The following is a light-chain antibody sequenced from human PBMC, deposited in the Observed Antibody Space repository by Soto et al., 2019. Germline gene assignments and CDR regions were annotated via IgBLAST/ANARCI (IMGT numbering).Light chain of an antibody. V-gene: IGKV3-15*01. CDR1: QSVSSY. CDR2: GAY. Sequence: EIVLTQSPATLSLSPGESATLSCRDSQSVSSYLAWYQQKPGQAPRLLIYGAYTRATGIPARFSGSGSGTEFTLTISSLQSEDFAVYYCQQYNNWPSITCGQGTRLEIK. CDR3: QQYNNWPSIT. J-gene: IGKJ5*01.